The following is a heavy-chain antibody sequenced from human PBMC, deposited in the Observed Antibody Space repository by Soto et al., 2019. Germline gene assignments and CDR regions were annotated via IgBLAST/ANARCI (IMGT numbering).Heavy chain of an antibody. Sequence: GGSLRLSCAASGFTFSSYGMHWVRQAPGKGLEWVAVIWYDGSNKYYADSVKGRFTISRDNSKNTLYLQMNSLRAEDTAVYYCARDRDGYNSPHAFDIWGQGTMVTVSS. V-gene: IGHV3-33*08. CDR3: ARDRDGYNSPHAFDI. D-gene: IGHD5-12*01. CDR2: IWYDGSNK. J-gene: IGHJ3*02. CDR1: GFTFSSYG.